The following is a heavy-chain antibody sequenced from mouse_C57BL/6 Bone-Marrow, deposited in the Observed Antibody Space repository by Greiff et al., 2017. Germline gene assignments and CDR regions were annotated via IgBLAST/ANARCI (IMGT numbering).Heavy chain of an antibody. CDR2: ISNLAYSI. J-gene: IGHJ1*03. D-gene: IGHD1-1*01. CDR3: ATHYGSNWYFDV. Sequence: EVKLVESGGGLVQPGGSLKLSCAASGFTFSDYGMAWVRQAPRKGPGWVAFISNLAYSIYYADTVTGRFTISRENAKNTLYLEMSSLRSEDTAMYYCATHYGSNWYFDVWGTGTTVTVSS. V-gene: IGHV5-15*01. CDR1: GFTFSDYG.